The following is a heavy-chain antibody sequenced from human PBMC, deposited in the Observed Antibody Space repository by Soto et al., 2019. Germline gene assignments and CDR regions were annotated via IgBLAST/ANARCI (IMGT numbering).Heavy chain of an antibody. CDR3: ARSDTAYGQSNY. V-gene: IGHV4-31*03. J-gene: IGHJ4*02. Sequence: SETLSLTCTVSGGSISGGGYYWSWIRQHPGKGLEWIGYIYYSGSTYYNPSLKSRVTISVDTSKNQFSLKLSSVTAADTAVYYCARSDTAYGQSNYWGQGTLVTVSS. D-gene: IGHD5-18*01. CDR1: GGSISGGGYY. CDR2: IYYSGST.